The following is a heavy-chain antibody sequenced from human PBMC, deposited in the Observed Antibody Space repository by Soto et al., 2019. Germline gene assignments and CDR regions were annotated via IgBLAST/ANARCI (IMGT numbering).Heavy chain of an antibody. J-gene: IGHJ4*02. Sequence: QITLKESGPTLVKPTQTLTLTCAFSGFSLRTTGVGVGWFRQPPGKALEWLALIYWDNDKRYSPSLKSRLTITKDTSKNQVVLIMTNMDPGDTATYYCAHGAGTLAYWGQGTLVTVSS. D-gene: IGHD1-1*01. CDR2: IYWDNDK. V-gene: IGHV2-5*02. CDR3: AHGAGTLAY. CDR1: GFSLRTTGVG.